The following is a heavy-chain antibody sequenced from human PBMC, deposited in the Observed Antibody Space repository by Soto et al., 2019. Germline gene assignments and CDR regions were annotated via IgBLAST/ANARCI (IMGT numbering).Heavy chain of an antibody. D-gene: IGHD5-12*01. CDR1: GFTVSSNY. CDR2: IYSGGST. Sequence: GGSLRLSCAASGFTVSSNYMSWVRQAPGKGLEWVSVIYSGGSTYYADSVKGRFTISRDNSKNTLYLQMNSLRAEDTAVYYCARDRNAPFAVDIVADYGMDVWGQGTTVTVSS. V-gene: IGHV3-53*01. J-gene: IGHJ6*02. CDR3: ARDRNAPFAVDIVADYGMDV.